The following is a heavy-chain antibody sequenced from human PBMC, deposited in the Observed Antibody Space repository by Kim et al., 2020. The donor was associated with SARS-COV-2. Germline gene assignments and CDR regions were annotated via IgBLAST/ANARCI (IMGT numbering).Heavy chain of an antibody. D-gene: IGHD3-10*01. CDR1: GDSVSSNSAA. J-gene: IGHJ6*02. V-gene: IGHV6-1*01. CDR3: ARGRGGWFGELLSYYYYYGMDV. CDR2: TYYRSKWYN. Sequence: SQTLSLTCAISGDSVSSNSAAWNWIRQSPSRGLEWLGRTYYRSKWYNDYAVSVKSRITINPDTSKNQFSLQLNSVTPEDTAVYYCARGRGGWFGELLSYYYYYGMDVWGQGTTVTVSS.